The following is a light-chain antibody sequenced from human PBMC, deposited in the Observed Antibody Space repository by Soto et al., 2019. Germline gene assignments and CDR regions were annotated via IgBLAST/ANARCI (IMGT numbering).Light chain of an antibody. CDR2: DAS. Sequence: DIQMTQSPSSLSASVGDIFTITCQASQNINNYLNWYQQKPGRAPKLLIYDASNLEAGVPSRFRGNGSGTDFTFTISRLQPEDIATYYCQQYENLPTFGQGTRLEI. J-gene: IGKJ5*01. CDR1: QNINNY. V-gene: IGKV1-33*01. CDR3: QQYENLPT.